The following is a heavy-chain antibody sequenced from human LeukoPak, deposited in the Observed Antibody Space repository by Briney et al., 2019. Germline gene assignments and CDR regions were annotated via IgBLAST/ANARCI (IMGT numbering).Heavy chain of an antibody. CDR3: ARVGGAAMATSGYYYYMDV. J-gene: IGHJ6*03. D-gene: IGHD5-18*01. CDR1: GFTFSSYW. CDR2: IRQDGSEK. V-gene: IGHV3-7*01. Sequence: GGSLRLSCAASGFTFSSYWMSWVRQAPGKGLEWVANIRQDGSEKYYVDSVKGRFTISRDNAKNSLYPQMNSLRAEDTAVYYCARVGGAAMATSGYYYYMDVWGKGTTVTVSS.